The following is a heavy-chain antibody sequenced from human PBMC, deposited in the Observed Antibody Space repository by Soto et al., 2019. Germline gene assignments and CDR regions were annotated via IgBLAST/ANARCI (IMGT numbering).Heavy chain of an antibody. CDR1: GFTFSSYV. CDR2: IWYDGSNK. V-gene: IGHV3-33*01. Sequence: QVQLVESGGGVVQPGRSLRLSCAASGFTFSSYVMHWVRQAPGKGLEWVAVIWYDGSNKYFADSVKGRFTISRDTSKNTLYLQMNSLRAEDTAVYYCARGSILTGYYRAGFDYWGQGTLVTVSS. J-gene: IGHJ4*02. D-gene: IGHD3-9*01. CDR3: ARGSILTGYYRAGFDY.